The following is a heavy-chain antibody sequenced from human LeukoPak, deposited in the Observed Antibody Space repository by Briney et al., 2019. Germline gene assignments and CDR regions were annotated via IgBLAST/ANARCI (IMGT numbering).Heavy chain of an antibody. CDR1: GYTFTGYY. J-gene: IGHJ6*03. V-gene: IGHV1-2*02. Sequence: GASVKVSCKASGYTFTGYYMHWVRQAPGQGLEWMGWINPNSGGTNYAQKFQGRVTMTRDTSISTAYMELSRLRSDDTAVYYCARAGLGYCSSTSCSRVVRCYYYYMDVWGKGTTVTVSS. D-gene: IGHD2-2*01. CDR3: ARAGLGYCSSTSCSRVVRCYYYYMDV. CDR2: INPNSGGT.